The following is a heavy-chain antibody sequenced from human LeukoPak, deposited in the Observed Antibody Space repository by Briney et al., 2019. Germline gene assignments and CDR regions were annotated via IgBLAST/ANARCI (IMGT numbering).Heavy chain of an antibody. CDR3: ARDAYYDILTGYYCDY. Sequence: GGSLRLSCAASGFTFSSYAMHWDRQAPGKGLEWVAVISYDGSNKYYADSVKGRFTISGDNSKNTLYLQMNSLRAEDTAVYYCARDAYYDILTGYYCDYWGQGTLVTVSS. CDR1: GFTFSSYA. D-gene: IGHD3-9*01. J-gene: IGHJ4*02. V-gene: IGHV3-30*04. CDR2: ISYDGSNK.